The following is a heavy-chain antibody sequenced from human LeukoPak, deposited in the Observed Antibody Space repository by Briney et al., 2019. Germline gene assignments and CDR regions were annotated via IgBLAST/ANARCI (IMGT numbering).Heavy chain of an antibody. D-gene: IGHD1-26*01. CDR3: AKGQFSGRYSAFDI. V-gene: IGHV3-23*01. CDR2: ISDKGGIT. J-gene: IGHJ3*02. Sequence: GGSLRLSCAASGFIFRSYAMFWVRQAPGKGLEGVSGISDKGGITLYADSVKGRFTTSRDNSKNTLDLQMNSLRAEDTAVYYCAKGQFSGRYSAFDIWGQGTVVTVSS. CDR1: GFIFRSYA.